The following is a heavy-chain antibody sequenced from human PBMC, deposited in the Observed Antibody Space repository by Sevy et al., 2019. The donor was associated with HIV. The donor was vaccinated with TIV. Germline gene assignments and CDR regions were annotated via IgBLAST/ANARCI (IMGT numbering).Heavy chain of an antibody. V-gene: IGHV1-24*01. J-gene: IGHJ4*02. CDR1: EYSLNELS. Sequence: ASVKVSCQVFEYSLNELSIHWVRPAPRKGLEWMGGFDPQRGKIIYAQKFQGRVTMTEDTSTETAYMELSNLRSEDTAVYYCTTDVHLGDFRLWDDWGQGSRVTVSS. CDR3: TTDVHLGDFRLWDD. D-gene: IGHD4-17*01. CDR2: FDPQRGKI.